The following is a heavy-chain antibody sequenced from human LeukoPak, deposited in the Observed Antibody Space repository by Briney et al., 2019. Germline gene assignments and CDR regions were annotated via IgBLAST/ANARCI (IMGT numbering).Heavy chain of an antibody. J-gene: IGHJ4*02. CDR3: ARGWARPGFDY. D-gene: IGHD3-16*01. Sequence: GGSLRLSCAASGFTVSSNYMSWVRQAPGKGLEWVSVIYSGGSTYYADSVRGRFTISRDNSKNTLYLQMNSLRAEDTAVYYCARGWARPGFDYWGQGTLVTVSS. V-gene: IGHV3-53*01. CDR1: GFTVSSNY. CDR2: IYSGGST.